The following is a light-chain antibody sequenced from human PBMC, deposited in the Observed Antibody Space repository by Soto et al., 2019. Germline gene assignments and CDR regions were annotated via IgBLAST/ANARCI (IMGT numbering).Light chain of an antibody. CDR2: KAS. CDR1: QSISSW. V-gene: IGKV1-5*03. J-gene: IGKJ1*01. CDR3: QQYHSIREA. Sequence: DIQMTQSPSTLSASVGDRVTITCRASQSISSWLAWYQQKPGKAPKLLIYKASSLESGVPSRFSGSGSGTEFTLNIISLQPDDFATYYCQQYHSIREAFGQGTQVEIK.